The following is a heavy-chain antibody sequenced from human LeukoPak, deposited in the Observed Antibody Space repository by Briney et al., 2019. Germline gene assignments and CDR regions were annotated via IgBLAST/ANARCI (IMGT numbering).Heavy chain of an antibody. CDR3: AKGQTSLAP. CDR2: IEQDGSEK. V-gene: IGHV3-7*01. Sequence: GGSLRLSCAASGFSFTTSWMSWVRQAPGKGLEWVASIEQDGSEKYYVDSVKGRFTISRDNAKNSLFLQMNSLRAEDTAVYYCAKGQTSLAPGGQGALVTVSS. J-gene: IGHJ4*02. D-gene: IGHD2-15*01. CDR1: GFSFTTSW.